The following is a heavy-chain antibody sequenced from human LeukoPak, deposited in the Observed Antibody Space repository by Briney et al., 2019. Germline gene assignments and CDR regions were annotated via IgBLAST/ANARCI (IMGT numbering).Heavy chain of an antibody. Sequence: GGSLRLSCAASGFTFSSYEMNWVRQAPGKGLEWVSYISSSGSTIYYADSVKGRFTISRDNAKNSLYLQMNSLRAEDTAVYYCARQGSSSWDFHYYYYYMDVWGKGTTVTISS. CDR1: GFTFSSYE. D-gene: IGHD6-13*01. V-gene: IGHV3-48*03. CDR3: ARQGSSSWDFHYYYYYMDV. J-gene: IGHJ6*03. CDR2: ISSSGSTI.